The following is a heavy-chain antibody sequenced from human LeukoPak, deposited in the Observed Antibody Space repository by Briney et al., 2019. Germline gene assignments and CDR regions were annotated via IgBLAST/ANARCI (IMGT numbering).Heavy chain of an antibody. CDR2: TYYRSKWYN. V-gene: IGHV6-1*01. CDR3: AREGISSADFDY. CDR1: GDSVSSNNAT. J-gene: IGHJ4*02. D-gene: IGHD6-19*01. Sequence: SQTLSLTCAISGDSVSSNNATWNWIRQSPSRGLEWLGRTYYRSKWYNDYAVSVRSRITINPDTSKNHFSLQLNSVTPEDSAVFYCAREGISSADFDYWGQGTLVTVSS.